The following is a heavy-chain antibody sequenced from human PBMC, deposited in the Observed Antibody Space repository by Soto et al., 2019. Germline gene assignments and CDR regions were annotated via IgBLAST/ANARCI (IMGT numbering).Heavy chain of an antibody. V-gene: IGHV6-1*01. CDR1: GDSVSSNSAS. D-gene: IGHD3-10*01. J-gene: IGHJ4*02. Sequence: PSQTLSLTCAISGDSVSSNSASWNWIRQSPSRGLEWLGRTYYRSNWYNDYAVSVKSRISINPDTSKNQFSVHLNSVTPEDTAMYYCARDQGHGGCANLDFWGQGTLVTVSS. CDR2: TYYRSNWYN. CDR3: ARDQGHGGCANLDF.